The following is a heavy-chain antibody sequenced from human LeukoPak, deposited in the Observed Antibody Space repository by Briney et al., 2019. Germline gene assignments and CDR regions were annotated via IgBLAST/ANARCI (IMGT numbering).Heavy chain of an antibody. CDR3: ARERASAGPHFEH. D-gene: IGHD6-13*01. CDR2: NYNRGTT. J-gene: IGHJ4*02. CDR1: GGSISTYY. Sequence: SETLSLTCSVSGGSISTYYWSWLRQPPGKGLEWIGYNYNRGTTNYNPSLKSRVTISVDRSKNQFSLSLTSVTAADTAVYYCARERASAGPHFEHWGRGILVTVSS. V-gene: IGHV4-59*01.